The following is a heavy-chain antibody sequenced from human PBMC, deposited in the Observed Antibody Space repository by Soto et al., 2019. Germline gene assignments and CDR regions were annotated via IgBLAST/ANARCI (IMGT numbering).Heavy chain of an antibody. CDR3: AREILRGDYVFYYYYYGMDV. D-gene: IGHD4-17*01. V-gene: IGHV3-48*01. CDR1: ESTFVSYS. Sequence: GGSLNLYRATIESTFVSYSMTWVPEAPGKGLEWVSYISSSSSTIYYADSVKGRFTISRDNAKNSLYLQMNSLRAEDTAVYYCAREILRGDYVFYYYYYGMDVWGQGT. CDR2: ISSSSSTI. J-gene: IGHJ6*02.